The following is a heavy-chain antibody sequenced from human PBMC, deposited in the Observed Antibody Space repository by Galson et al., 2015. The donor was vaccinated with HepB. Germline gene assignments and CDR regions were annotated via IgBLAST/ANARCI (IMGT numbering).Heavy chain of an antibody. D-gene: IGHD3-22*01. J-gene: IGHJ2*01. V-gene: IGHV1-58*02. CDR3: AADSWPYYYDSSGNFGYFDL. Sequence: SVKVSCKASGFIFTSSAMQWVRQARGQRLEWIGWIVVGSGNTNYAQKFQERVTITRDMSTNTAYMELSSLRSEDTAVYYCAADSWPYYYDSSGNFGYFDLWGRGTLVTVSS. CDR2: IVVGSGNT. CDR1: GFIFTSSA.